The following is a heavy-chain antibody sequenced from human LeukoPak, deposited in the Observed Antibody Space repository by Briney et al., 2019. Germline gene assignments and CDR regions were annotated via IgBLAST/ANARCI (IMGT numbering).Heavy chain of an antibody. CDR2: INHSGST. J-gene: IGHJ4*02. CDR1: GGSFSGYY. CDR3: ARAVSNSPSAGAC. V-gene: IGHV4-34*01. Sequence: SETLSLTCAVYGGSFSGYYWSWIRQPPGKGLEWIGEINHSGSTNYNPSLKSRVTISVDTSKNQFSLKLSSVTAADTAVYYCARAVSNSPSAGACWGQGTLVTVSS. D-gene: IGHD4-23*01.